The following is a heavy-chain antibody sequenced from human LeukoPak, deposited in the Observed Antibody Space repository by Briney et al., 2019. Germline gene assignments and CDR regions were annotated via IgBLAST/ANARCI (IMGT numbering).Heavy chain of an antibody. J-gene: IGHJ3*02. CDR1: GGSISSSSYY. V-gene: IGHV4-39*02. CDR3: ADGSGDI. Sequence: KSSETLSLTCTVSGGSISSSSYYWGWIRQPPGKGLEGVGSIYYSGSTYYNPSLKSRVTISVDTSTNDFSLKLISVTPADTADYYCADGSGDIWAKGQWSPSLQ. CDR2: IYYSGST. D-gene: IGHD1-1*01.